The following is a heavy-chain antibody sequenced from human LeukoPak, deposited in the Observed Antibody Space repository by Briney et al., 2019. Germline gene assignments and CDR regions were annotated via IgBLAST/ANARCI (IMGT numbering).Heavy chain of an antibody. Sequence: SETLSLTCTVSGGSISSYYWSWIRQPPGKGLEGIGYIYYSGSTNYNPSLKSRVTISVDTSKNQFSLKLSSVTAADTAVYYCARLNSSGWYVTNAFDIWGQGTMVTVSS. D-gene: IGHD6-19*01. CDR1: GGSISSYY. CDR2: IYYSGST. V-gene: IGHV4-59*01. CDR3: ARLNSSGWYVTNAFDI. J-gene: IGHJ3*02.